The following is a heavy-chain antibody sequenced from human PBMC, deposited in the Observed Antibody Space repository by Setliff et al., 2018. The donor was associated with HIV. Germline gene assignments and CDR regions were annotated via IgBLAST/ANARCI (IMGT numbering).Heavy chain of an antibody. J-gene: IGHJ4*02. Sequence: SVKVSCKASGDTFSNYGLNWVRQAPGQGPEWMGGVILILDITNYAQNFWGRLTISADESTSTTYMELKNLRSEDTAVYYCARSQGDYSGSGQDYNAIPAFDKWGQGTLVTVS. V-gene: IGHV1-69*10. D-gene: IGHD3-10*01. CDR3: ARSQGDYSGSGQDYNAIPAFDK. CDR2: VILILDIT. CDR1: GDTFSNYG.